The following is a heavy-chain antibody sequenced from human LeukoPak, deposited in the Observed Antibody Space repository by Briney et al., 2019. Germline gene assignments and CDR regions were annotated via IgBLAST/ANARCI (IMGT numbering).Heavy chain of an antibody. CDR3: ARDNYCSSTSCYKAEYFQH. Sequence: GASVKVSCKASGYTFTSYGISWVRQAPGQGLERMGWISAYNGNTNYAQKLQGRVTMTTDTSTSTAYMELRSLRSDDTAVYYCARDNYCSSTSCYKAEYFQHWGQGTLVTVSS. V-gene: IGHV1-18*01. CDR2: ISAYNGNT. J-gene: IGHJ1*01. CDR1: GYTFTSYG. D-gene: IGHD2-2*02.